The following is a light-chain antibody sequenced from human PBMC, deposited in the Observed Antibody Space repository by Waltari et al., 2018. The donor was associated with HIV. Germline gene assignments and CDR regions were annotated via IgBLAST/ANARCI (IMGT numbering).Light chain of an antibody. V-gene: IGLV1-44*01. CDR1: RSNIGSNP. CDR2: KND. J-gene: IGLJ1*01. CDR3: AAWDDSLNGFYV. Sequence: QSVLTQPPSASGTPGQRVTISSNGSRSNIGSNPVNWYQQLPGAAPKLLIYKNDRRPSGVVDRFSGSQSGTSASLAISGLQSEDEADYYCAAWDDSLNGFYVFGTGTKVTVL.